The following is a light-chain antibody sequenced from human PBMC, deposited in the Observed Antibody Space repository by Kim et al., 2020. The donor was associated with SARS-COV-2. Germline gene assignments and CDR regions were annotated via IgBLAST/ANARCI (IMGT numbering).Light chain of an antibody. CDR3: NSRDSSGNHLVV. J-gene: IGLJ2*01. CDR1: SLRSYD. CDR2: GKN. Sequence: LGQTVRITCQGGSLRSYDASWYQQKPGQAPVLVIYGKNNRPSGIPDRFSGSSSGNTASLTITGAQAEDEADYYCNSRDSSGNHLVVFGGGTKLTVL. V-gene: IGLV3-19*01.